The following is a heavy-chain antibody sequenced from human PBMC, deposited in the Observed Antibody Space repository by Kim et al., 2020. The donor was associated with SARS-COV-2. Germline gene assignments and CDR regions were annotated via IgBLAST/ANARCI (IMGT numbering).Heavy chain of an antibody. D-gene: IGHD6-13*01. CDR2: MNTNSGNP. Sequence: ASVKVSCKASGYTFTSYDINWVRQATGQGLEWMGWMNTNSGNPGYAQKFPGRVTMTRNTSISTAYMELSSLRSEDTAVYYCARGVIAAAGTDDWGQGTL. CDR3: ARGVIAAAGTDD. CDR1: GYTFTSYD. J-gene: IGHJ4*02. V-gene: IGHV1-8*01.